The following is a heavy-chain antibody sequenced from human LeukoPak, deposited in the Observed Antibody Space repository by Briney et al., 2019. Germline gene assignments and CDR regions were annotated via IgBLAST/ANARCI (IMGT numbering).Heavy chain of an antibody. V-gene: IGHV4-59*01. J-gene: IGHJ4*02. CDR2: MSYRGTT. CDR3: ASTTTMTTGLAFDY. CDR1: GGSISSYS. Sequence: SETLSLTCSVSGGSISSYSWNWIRQPPGRGLEWIGHMSYRGTTYFNPSLRSRVTMSLDTSKNQFSLRLNSVTAADTAVYYCASTTTMTTGLAFDYWGQGALVTVSS. D-gene: IGHD4-17*01.